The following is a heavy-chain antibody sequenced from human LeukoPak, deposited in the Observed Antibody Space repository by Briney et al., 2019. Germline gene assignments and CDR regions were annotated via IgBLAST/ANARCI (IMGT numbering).Heavy chain of an antibody. CDR3: AKDDRIQTRRYSYNY. CDR1: GFTFSSYG. Sequence: PGGSLRLSCAASGFTFSSYGMSWVRQAPGKGLEWVSAISGSGGSTYYADSVKGRFTISRDNSMNTLYLQMNSLRAEDTAVYYCAKDDRIQTRRYSYNYWGQGTLVTVSS. D-gene: IGHD5-18*01. V-gene: IGHV3-23*01. J-gene: IGHJ4*02. CDR2: ISGSGGST.